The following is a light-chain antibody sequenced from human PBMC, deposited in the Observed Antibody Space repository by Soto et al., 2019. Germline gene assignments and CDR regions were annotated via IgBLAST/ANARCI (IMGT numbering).Light chain of an antibody. CDR1: QDIKNY. V-gene: IGKV1-33*01. Sequence: IKMNQSPSSVSASVGDRVTITCQASQDIKNYLNWYQQKSGKAPKLLIYDASNLEAGVPSRFRGSGSGTDFTFTISRLQPEDIATYYCQQYENLPTFGQGTRLEI. J-gene: IGKJ5*01. CDR3: QQYENLPT. CDR2: DAS.